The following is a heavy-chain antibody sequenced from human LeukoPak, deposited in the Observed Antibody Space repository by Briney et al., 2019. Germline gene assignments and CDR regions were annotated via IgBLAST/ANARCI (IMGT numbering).Heavy chain of an antibody. V-gene: IGHV1-69*13. CDR3: ARRAREWVVPAATEEDWFDP. Sequence: ASVKVSCKASGGTFSSYAISWMRQAPGQGLEWMGGIIPIFGTANYAQKFQGRGTITADESTSTAYMELSSLRSEDTAVYYCARRAREWVVPAATEEDWFDPWGQGTLVTVSS. CDR1: GGTFSSYA. CDR2: IIPIFGTA. J-gene: IGHJ5*02. D-gene: IGHD2-2*01.